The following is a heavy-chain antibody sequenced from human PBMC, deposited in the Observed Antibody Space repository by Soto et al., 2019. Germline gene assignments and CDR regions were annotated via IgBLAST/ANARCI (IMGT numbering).Heavy chain of an antibody. CDR3: ARLPPNYGDYSNYYYYMDV. CDR2: VYYSEST. V-gene: IGHV4-39*01. Sequence: SETLSLTCTVSGGSISSGSYYWGWIRQPPGKGLEWIGSVYYSESTYYNPSLKSRVTISVDTSKNQFSLKLSSVTAADTAVYYCARLPPNYGDYSNYYYYMDVWGKGTTVTVSS. J-gene: IGHJ6*03. CDR1: GGSISSGSYY. D-gene: IGHD4-17*01.